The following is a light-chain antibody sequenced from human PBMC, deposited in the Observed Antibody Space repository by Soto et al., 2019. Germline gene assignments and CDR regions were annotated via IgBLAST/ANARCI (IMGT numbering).Light chain of an antibody. CDR2: DTS. Sequence: DIQMTQSPSSLSASVGDRVTIACRASQGLNNYLAWYPQKPGKVPNLLIYDTSTLQSGVPPRFGGSGSGTEFTLTISSLQPEDVATYDDQNYNRAPPSFGPGTKVDIK. CDR3: QNYNRAPPS. CDR1: QGLNNY. V-gene: IGKV1-27*01. J-gene: IGKJ1*01.